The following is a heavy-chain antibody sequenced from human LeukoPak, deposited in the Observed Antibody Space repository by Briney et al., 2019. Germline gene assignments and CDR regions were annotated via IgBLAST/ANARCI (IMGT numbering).Heavy chain of an antibody. CDR3: ARGQSSDYSTAFDI. V-gene: IGHV1-69*02. CDR1: GYTFTSYT. D-gene: IGHD4-17*01. CDR2: IIPILGIA. J-gene: IGHJ3*02. Sequence: SVKVSCKASGYTFTSYTISWVRQAPGQGLEWMGRIIPILGIANYAQKFQGRVTITADKSTSTAYMELSSLRSEDTAVYYCARGQSSDYSTAFDIWGQGTMVTVSS.